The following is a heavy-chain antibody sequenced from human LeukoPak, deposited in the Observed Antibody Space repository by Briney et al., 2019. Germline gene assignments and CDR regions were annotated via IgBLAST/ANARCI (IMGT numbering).Heavy chain of an antibody. D-gene: IGHD3-3*01. V-gene: IGHV3-7*01. J-gene: IGHJ6*03. Sequence: GGSLRLSCAASGFTFSSYWMSWVRQAPGKGLEWVANIKQDGSEKYYVDSVKGRFTISRDNAKNSLYLQMNSLRAEDTAVYYCARADDDFWSGFPAGYYYYYYMDVWGKGTTVTVSS. CDR2: IKQDGSEK. CDR1: GFTFSSYW. CDR3: ARADDDFWSGFPAGYYYYYYMDV.